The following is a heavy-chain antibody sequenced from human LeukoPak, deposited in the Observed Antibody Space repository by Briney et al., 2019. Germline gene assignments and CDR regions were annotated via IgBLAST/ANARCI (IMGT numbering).Heavy chain of an antibody. D-gene: IGHD6-13*01. J-gene: IGHJ4*02. CDR3: AGTYSSSWYGQFDY. Sequence: ASVKVSCKASGYTFTSYAMHWVRRAPGQRLEWMGWINAGNGNTKYSQKFQGRVTITRDTSASTAYMELSSLRSEDTAVYYCAGTYSSSWYGQFDYWGQGTLVTVSS. CDR2: INAGNGNT. CDR1: GYTFTSYA. V-gene: IGHV1-3*01.